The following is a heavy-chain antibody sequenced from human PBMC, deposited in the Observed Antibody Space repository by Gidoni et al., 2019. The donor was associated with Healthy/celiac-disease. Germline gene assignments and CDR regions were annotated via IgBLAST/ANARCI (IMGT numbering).Heavy chain of an antibody. CDR2: IKSKTEGGTT. V-gene: IGHV3-15*01. CDR3: TTEYYSNYYY. Sequence: EVQLVESGGGLVKPGGSLRLSCAASGFTFSNAWMSWVRQAPGKGLEWVGRIKSKTEGGTTDYAAPVKGRFTIARDDSKNTLYLQMNSLKTEDTAVYYCTTEYYSNYYYWGQGTLVTVSS. J-gene: IGHJ4*02. CDR1: GFTFSNAW. D-gene: IGHD4-4*01.